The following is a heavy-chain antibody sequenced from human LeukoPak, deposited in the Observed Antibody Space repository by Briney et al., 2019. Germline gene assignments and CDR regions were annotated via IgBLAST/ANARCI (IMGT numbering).Heavy chain of an antibody. CDR1: GFTFSSYS. CDR2: ISSSSSYI. Sequence: GGSLRLSCAASGFTFSSYSMNWVRQAPGKGLEWVSSISSSSSYIYYADSVKGRFTISRDNAKNTFFLEMISLRVEDTAVYYCARARDFDYWGQGTLVTVSS. V-gene: IGHV3-21*04. J-gene: IGHJ4*02. CDR3: ARARDFDY.